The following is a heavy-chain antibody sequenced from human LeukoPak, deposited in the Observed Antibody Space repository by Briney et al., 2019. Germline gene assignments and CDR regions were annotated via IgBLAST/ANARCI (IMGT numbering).Heavy chain of an antibody. CDR1: GFTFSHTW. CDR2: VESKNDGGST. CDR3: VGRPWNFDY. V-gene: IGHV3-15*04. J-gene: IGHJ4*02. Sequence: GGFLRLSCAASGFTFSHTWISWVRQAPGKGLEWVGRVESKNDGGSTDYAAPVKGRFFISRDDSRGTLSLEMNSLKIEDTAVYFCVGRPWNFDYWGQGTLVTVSS. D-gene: IGHD1-1*01.